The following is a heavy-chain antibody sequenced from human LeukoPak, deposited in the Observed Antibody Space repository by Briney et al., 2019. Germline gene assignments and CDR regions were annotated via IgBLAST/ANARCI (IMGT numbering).Heavy chain of an antibody. CDR1: GGSISSSSYY. D-gene: IGHD6-19*01. V-gene: IGHV4-39*07. CDR2: INHSGST. Sequence: SETLSLTCTVSGGSISSSSYYWSWIRQPPGKGLEWIGEINHSGSTNYNPSLKSRVTISVDTSKNQFSLKLSSVTAADTAVYYCARRIAVAGTISWFDPWGQGTLVTVSS. J-gene: IGHJ5*02. CDR3: ARRIAVAGTISWFDP.